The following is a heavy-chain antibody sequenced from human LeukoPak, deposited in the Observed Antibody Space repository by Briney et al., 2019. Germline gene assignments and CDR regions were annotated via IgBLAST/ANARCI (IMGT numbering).Heavy chain of an antibody. CDR2: INNSGST. Sequence: PSETLSLTCAVYGGSFSGYYWSWIRQPPGKGLEWIGEINNSGSTNYNQSLKSRVTISVDTSKDQFSLKLSSVTAADTAVYYCAGRSLGYSYGYSDYWGQGTLVTVSS. J-gene: IGHJ4*02. CDR1: GGSFSGYY. CDR3: AGRSLGYSYGYSDY. V-gene: IGHV4-34*01. D-gene: IGHD5-18*01.